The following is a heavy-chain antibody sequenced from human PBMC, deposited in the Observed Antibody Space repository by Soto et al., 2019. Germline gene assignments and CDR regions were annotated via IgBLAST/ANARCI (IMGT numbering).Heavy chain of an antibody. D-gene: IGHD6-19*01. Sequence: QVQLVESGGGVAQPGRSLRLSCAASGFTFSSYAMHWVRQAPGKGLEWVAVISYDGSNKYYADSVKGRFTISRDNSKNTLYLQMNSLRAEDTAVYYCARFGIAVAGVDVWGQGTTVTVSS. J-gene: IGHJ6*02. CDR1: GFTFSSYA. CDR2: ISYDGSNK. V-gene: IGHV3-30-3*01. CDR3: ARFGIAVAGVDV.